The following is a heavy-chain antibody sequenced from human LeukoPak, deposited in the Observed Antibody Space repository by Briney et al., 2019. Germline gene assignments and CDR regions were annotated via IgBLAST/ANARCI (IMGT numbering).Heavy chain of an antibody. CDR3: AREASLYCSGNDCYWAFDR. CDR1: GFTFSDHW. V-gene: IGHV3-7*01. Sequence: PGGSLRLSCAASGFTFSDHWMSWVRQAPGKGLEWVANIKQDESKRYYVDSVKGRSTISRDNAKNSLYLQINSLRAEDTAVYYCAREASLYCSGNDCYWAFDRWGQGTLVTVSS. D-gene: IGHD2-15*01. J-gene: IGHJ5*02. CDR2: IKQDESKR.